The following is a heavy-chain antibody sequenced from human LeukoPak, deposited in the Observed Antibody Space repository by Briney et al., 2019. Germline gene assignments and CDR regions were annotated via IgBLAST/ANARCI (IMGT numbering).Heavy chain of an antibody. V-gene: IGHV3-48*03. Sequence: GGSLRLSCAASGFRFSSYEMNWVRQAPGKGLEWVSYISSSGTTIHYADSVKGRFTISRDNAKNSLYLQMNSLRAEDTSVYYCARESGYSYGPTFDYWGQGTLVTVSS. D-gene: IGHD5-18*01. CDR2: ISSSGTTI. J-gene: IGHJ4*02. CDR1: GFRFSSYE. CDR3: ARESGYSYGPTFDY.